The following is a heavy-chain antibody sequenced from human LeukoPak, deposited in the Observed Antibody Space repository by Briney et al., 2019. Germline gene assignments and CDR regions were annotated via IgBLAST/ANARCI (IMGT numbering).Heavy chain of an antibody. Sequence: SETLSLTCTVSGGSISSSSYYWGWIRQPPGKGLEWNGSIYYSGSTYYNPSLKSRVTISVDTSKNQFSLKLSSVTAVDTAVYYCASYIRRFDYWGQGTLVTVSS. CDR2: IYYSGST. V-gene: IGHV4-39*01. D-gene: IGHD4-11*01. J-gene: IGHJ4*02. CDR1: GGSISSSSYY. CDR3: ASYIRRFDY.